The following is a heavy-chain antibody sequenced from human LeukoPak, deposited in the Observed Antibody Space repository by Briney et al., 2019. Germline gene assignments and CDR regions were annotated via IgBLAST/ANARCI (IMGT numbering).Heavy chain of an antibody. CDR3: AREVYGYTYGYYDY. Sequence: GGSLRLSCAASGFTFSRFWMSWVRQAPGKGLEWVANINQNGGDKYYVDSVKGRFTISRDNAKNSLDLQMNSLRAEDTAVYYCAREVYGYTYGYYDYWGQGILVTVSS. D-gene: IGHD5-18*01. CDR1: GFTFSRFW. V-gene: IGHV3-7*04. J-gene: IGHJ4*02. CDR2: INQNGGDK.